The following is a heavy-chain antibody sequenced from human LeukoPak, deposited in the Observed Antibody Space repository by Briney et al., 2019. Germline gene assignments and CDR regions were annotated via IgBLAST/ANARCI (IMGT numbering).Heavy chain of an antibody. CDR2: ISYDGSNK. J-gene: IGHJ3*02. D-gene: IGHD6-13*01. Sequence: GGSLRLSCAASGFTFSSYGMHWVRQAPGKGLEWVAVISYDGSNKYYADSVKGLFTISRDNSKNTLYLQMNSLRAEDTAVYYCAKARSSWPLGGAFDIWGQGTMVTVSS. CDR1: GFTFSSYG. CDR3: AKARSSWPLGGAFDI. V-gene: IGHV3-30*18.